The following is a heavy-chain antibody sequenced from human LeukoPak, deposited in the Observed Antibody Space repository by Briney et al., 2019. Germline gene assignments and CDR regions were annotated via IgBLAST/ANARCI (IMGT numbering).Heavy chain of an antibody. D-gene: IGHD3-10*01. J-gene: IGHJ5*02. CDR2: IYTSGST. V-gene: IGHV4-4*07. CDR3: ARDRSMVRATLNWFDP. Sequence: PSETLSLTCTVSGGSISSYYWSWIRQPAGKGLEWIRRIYTSGSTNYNPSLKSRVTMSVDTSKNQFSLKLSSVTAADTAVYYCARDRSMVRATLNWFDPWGQGTLVTVSS. CDR1: GGSISSYY.